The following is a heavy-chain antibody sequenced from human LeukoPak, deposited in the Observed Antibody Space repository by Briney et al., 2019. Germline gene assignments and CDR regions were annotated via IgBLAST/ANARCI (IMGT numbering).Heavy chain of an antibody. J-gene: IGHJ4*02. Sequence: GGSLRLSCAASGFTFSDYYMSWIRQAPGKGLEWVSYISSSGSTIYYADSVKGRFTISRGNAKNSLYLQMNSLRAEDTAVYYCARNRRRHYYDSSGYYQTRWGQGTLVTVSS. V-gene: IGHV3-11*01. CDR2: ISSSGSTI. CDR1: GFTFSDYY. CDR3: ARNRRRHYYDSSGYYQTR. D-gene: IGHD3-22*01.